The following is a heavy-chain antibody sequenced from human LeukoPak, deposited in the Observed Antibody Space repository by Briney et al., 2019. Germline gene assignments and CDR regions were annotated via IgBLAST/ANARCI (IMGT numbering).Heavy chain of an antibody. J-gene: IGHJ4*02. V-gene: IGHV1-18*01. CDR1: GYTFTSYG. D-gene: IGHD2-2*01. Sequence: ASVKVSCKASGYTFTSYGISWVRQAPGQGLEWMGWISAYNGNTNYAQKLQGRVTMTTDTSTSTAYMELRSLRSDDTAVYYCARVTGCSSTSCYVLGETDYWGQGTLVTVSS. CDR3: ARVTGCSSTSCYVLGETDY. CDR2: ISAYNGNT.